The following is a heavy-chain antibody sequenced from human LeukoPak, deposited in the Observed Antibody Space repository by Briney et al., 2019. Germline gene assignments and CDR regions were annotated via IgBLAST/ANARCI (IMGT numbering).Heavy chain of an antibody. CDR1: GYTFTGYY. V-gene: IGHV1-2*02. CDR3: ARIAFRVVTPVRGSSTLGH. J-gene: IGHJ4*02. Sequence: ASVKVSCKASGYTFTGYYMHWVRQAPGQGLEWMGWINPNSGGTNYAQKFQGRVTMTRDTSISTAYMELSRLRSDDTAVYYCARIAFRVVTPVRGSSTLGHWGQGTLVTVSS. CDR2: INPNSGGT. D-gene: IGHD3-10*01.